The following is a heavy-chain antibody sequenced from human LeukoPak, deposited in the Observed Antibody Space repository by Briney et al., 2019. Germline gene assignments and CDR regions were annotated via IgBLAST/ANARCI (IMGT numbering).Heavy chain of an antibody. J-gene: IGHJ4*02. CDR3: AKDTTQWLPTYFDY. CDR1: GFTFSGYA. D-gene: IGHD6-19*01. CDR2: ISGSGGST. V-gene: IGHV3-23*01. Sequence: GGSLRLSCAASGFTFSGYAMSWVRQAPGKGLEWVSTISGSGGSTYYADSVKGRFTISRDNSKNTLYLQMNSLRAEDTAVYYCAKDTTQWLPTYFDYWGQGTLVTVSS.